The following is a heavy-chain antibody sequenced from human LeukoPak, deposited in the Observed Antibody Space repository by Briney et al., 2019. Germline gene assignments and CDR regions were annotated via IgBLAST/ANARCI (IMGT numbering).Heavy chain of an antibody. J-gene: IGHJ4*02. CDR1: EYSFTSYW. Sequence: GESLKISCKGSEYSFTSYWIGWVRQMPGKDLEWMGIIYPGDSNTRYSPSFQGQVTISADKSISTAYLQWNSLKASDTAMYYCARSGLLDYWGQGTLVTVSS. CDR3: ARSGLLDY. CDR2: IYPGDSNT. V-gene: IGHV5-51*01. D-gene: IGHD3/OR15-3a*01.